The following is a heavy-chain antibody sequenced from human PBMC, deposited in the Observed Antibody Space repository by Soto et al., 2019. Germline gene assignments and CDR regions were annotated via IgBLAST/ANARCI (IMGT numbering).Heavy chain of an antibody. CDR2: IYSSGNT. D-gene: IGHD4-4*01. Sequence: QVQLQESGPGLVRPSQTLSLICTVSGASINSDYYYWTWIRQPPGKGLEWIGYIYSSGNTYYNPSLKRRISMSIDTSKNQFSLKLRSVTASDTAVYYCARSTGRFWGQGTLVTVSS. V-gene: IGHV4-30-4*01. CDR1: GASINSDYYY. CDR3: ARSTGRF. J-gene: IGHJ1*01.